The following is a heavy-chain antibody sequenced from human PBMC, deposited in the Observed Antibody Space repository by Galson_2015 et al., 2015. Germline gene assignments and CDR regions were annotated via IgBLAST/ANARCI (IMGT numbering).Heavy chain of an antibody. CDR3: ANAGTTGTIFDS. CDR2: ISGGGGST. V-gene: IGHV3-23*01. Sequence: SLRLSCAASGFTFSSNAMTWVRQAPGKGLEWVSGISGGGGSTYYADSVKGQFTISRDNSKNTLYLRMNSLRAEDTAIYFCANAGTTGTIFDSWGQGTLVTVSS. D-gene: IGHD1-1*01. CDR1: GFTFSSNA. J-gene: IGHJ4*02.